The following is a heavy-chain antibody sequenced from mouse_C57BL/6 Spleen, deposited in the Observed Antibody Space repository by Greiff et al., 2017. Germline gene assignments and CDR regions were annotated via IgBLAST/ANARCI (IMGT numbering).Heavy chain of an antibody. CDR1: GYTFTSYW. J-gene: IGHJ4*01. CDR2: IDPSDSET. CDR3: ARSDYYAMDD. V-gene: IGHV1-52*01. Sequence: VQLQQPGAELVRPGSSVKLSCKASGYTFTSYWMHWVKQRPIQGLEWIGNIDPSDSETHYNQKFKDKATLTVDKSSSTAYMQLSSLTSEDSAVYYCARSDYYAMDDWGQGTSVTVSS.